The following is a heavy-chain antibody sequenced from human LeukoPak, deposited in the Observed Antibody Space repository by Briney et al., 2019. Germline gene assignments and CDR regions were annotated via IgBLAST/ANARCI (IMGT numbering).Heavy chain of an antibody. CDR3: ARSRHVYCSSTSCYWFDY. D-gene: IGHD2-2*01. J-gene: IGHJ4*02. CDR2: ISGSGGST. CDR1: GFTFSSYA. V-gene: IGHV3-23*01. Sequence: PGGSLRLSCAASGFTFSSYAMSWVRQAPGKGLEWVSAISGSGGSTYYADSVKGRFTISRDNSKNTLYLQMNSLRAEDTAVYYCARSRHVYCSSTSCYWFDYWGQGTLVTVSS.